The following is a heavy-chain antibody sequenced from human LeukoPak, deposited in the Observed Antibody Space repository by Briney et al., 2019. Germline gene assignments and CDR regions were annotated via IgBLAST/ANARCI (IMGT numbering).Heavy chain of an antibody. CDR3: ARPIYYGSGSYRY. D-gene: IGHD3-10*01. J-gene: IGHJ4*02. V-gene: IGHV5-51*03. CDR1: EYSFSNYW. Sequence: GESLKISCKASEYSFSNYWIGWVRQMPGKGLEWMGIIYPGDSDTGYSPSFQGQVTISADKSISTAYLQWSSLKASDTAMYYCARPIYYGSGSYRYWGQGTLVTVSS. CDR2: IYPGDSDT.